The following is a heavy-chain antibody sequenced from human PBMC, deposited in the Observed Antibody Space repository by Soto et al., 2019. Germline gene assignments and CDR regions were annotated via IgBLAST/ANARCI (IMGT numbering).Heavy chain of an antibody. D-gene: IGHD2-2*02. J-gene: IGHJ5*02. CDR2: IIPSFGTA. CDR3: ARGGIVVVPAAIKANWFDP. Sequence: QVQLVQSGAEVKKPGSSVKVSCKASGGTFSSYAISWVRQAPGQGLEWMGGIIPSFGTANYAKKFQGRVTITADESTSTAYMELSSLRAEDTAVYYCARGGIVVVPAAIKANWFDPWGQGTLVTVSS. CDR1: GGTFSSYA. V-gene: IGHV1-69*01.